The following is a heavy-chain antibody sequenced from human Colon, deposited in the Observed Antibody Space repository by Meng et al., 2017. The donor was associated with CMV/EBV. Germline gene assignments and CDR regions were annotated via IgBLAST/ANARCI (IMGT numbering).Heavy chain of an antibody. CDR2: IWQDGSEK. V-gene: IGHV3-7*01. J-gene: IGHJ6*01. Sequence: GGSLRLSCSASGFTFSMFSTYEMNWVRQAPGKGLEWVANIWQDGSEKYYVDSVKGRFNISRDNTNNALQLQLSSLRAEDTAVYYCARDRRMYGMDVWGQGTTVTVSS. CDR3: ARDRRMYGMDV. CDR1: GFTFSMFSTYE. D-gene: IGHD2-15*01.